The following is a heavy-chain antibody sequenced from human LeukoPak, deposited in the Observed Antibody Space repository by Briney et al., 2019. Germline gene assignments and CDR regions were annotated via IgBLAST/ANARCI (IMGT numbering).Heavy chain of an antibody. Sequence: SVKVSCKASGGTFGSYAISWVRQAPGQGLEWMGGIIPIFGTANYAQKFQGRVTITADKSTSTAYMELSSLRSEDTAVYYCARGGAYGSGKYYYYMDVWGKGTTVTVSS. D-gene: IGHD3-10*01. CDR1: GGTFGSYA. CDR2: IIPIFGTA. J-gene: IGHJ6*03. CDR3: ARGGAYGSGKYYYYMDV. V-gene: IGHV1-69*06.